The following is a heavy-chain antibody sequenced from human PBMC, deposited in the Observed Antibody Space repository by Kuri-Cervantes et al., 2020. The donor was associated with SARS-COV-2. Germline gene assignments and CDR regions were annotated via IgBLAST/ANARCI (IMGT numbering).Heavy chain of an antibody. CDR3: ANTPLVDAFDI. CDR2: ISSSSSYI. Sequence: GESLKISCAASGFTFSSYSMNWVRQAPGKGLEWVSSISSSSSYIYYADSVKGRFTISRDNAKNSLYLQMNSLRAEDTAVYYCANTPLVDAFDIWGQGTMVTVSS. V-gene: IGHV3-21*04. CDR1: GFTFSSYS. D-gene: IGHD2-8*02. J-gene: IGHJ3*02.